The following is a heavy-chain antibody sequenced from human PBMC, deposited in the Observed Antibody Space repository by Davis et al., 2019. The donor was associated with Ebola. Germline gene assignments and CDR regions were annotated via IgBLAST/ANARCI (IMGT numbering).Heavy chain of an antibody. CDR3: SRARSGYSYGLGRFYYYGMDV. V-gene: IGHV4-39*01. CDR1: GGSISSSSYY. D-gene: IGHD5-18*01. CDR2: IYYSGST. Sequence: SETLSLTCTVSGGSISSSSYYWGWIRQPPGKGLEWIGSIYYSGSTYYNPSLKSRVTISVDMSKNQFSLKLSSVTAADTAVYYCSRARSGYSYGLGRFYYYGMDVWGQGTTVTVSS. J-gene: IGHJ6*02.